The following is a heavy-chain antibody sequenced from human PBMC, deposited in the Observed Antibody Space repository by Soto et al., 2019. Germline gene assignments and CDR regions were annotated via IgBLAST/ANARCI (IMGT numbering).Heavy chain of an antibody. D-gene: IGHD3-22*01. J-gene: IGHJ4*02. CDR1: GGSISSSNW. CDR3: ARGGKEYYYDSSGRDAPGAAFDY. V-gene: IGHV4-4*02. CDR2: IYHSGST. Sequence: PSETLSLTCAVSGGSISSSNWWSWVRQPPGKGLEWIGEIYHSGSTNYNPSLKSRVTISVDKSKNQFSLKLSSVTAADTAVYYCARGGKEYYYDSSGRDAPGAAFDYWGQGTLVTVSS.